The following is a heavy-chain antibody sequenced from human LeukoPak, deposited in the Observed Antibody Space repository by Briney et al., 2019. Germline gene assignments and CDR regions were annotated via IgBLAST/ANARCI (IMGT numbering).Heavy chain of an antibody. D-gene: IGHD5-18*01. Sequence: PSETLSLTCTVSGGSISSYYWSWILQPPGKGLEWIGYIYYSGNTNYNPSLKSRVTISIDTSKNQFSLKLSSVTAADTAVYYCARHVDTAMVGGFDFWGQGTLVTVSS. V-gene: IGHV4-59*08. J-gene: IGHJ4*02. CDR3: ARHVDTAMVGGFDF. CDR2: IYYSGNT. CDR1: GGSISSYY.